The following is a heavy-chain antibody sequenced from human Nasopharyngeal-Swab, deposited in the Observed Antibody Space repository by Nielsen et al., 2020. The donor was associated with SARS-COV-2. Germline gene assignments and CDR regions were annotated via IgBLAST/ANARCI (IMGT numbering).Heavy chain of an antibody. CDR3: ASGYDFWTGYGY. Sequence: GESLKISCAASGFTFSSYSMNWVRQAPGKGLEWVSSISSSSSYIYYADSVKGRFTISRDNAKNSLYLRMNSLRAEDTAVYYCASGYDFWTGYGYWGQGTLVTVSS. CDR2: ISSSSSYI. V-gene: IGHV3-21*01. D-gene: IGHD3-3*01. CDR1: GFTFSSYS. J-gene: IGHJ4*02.